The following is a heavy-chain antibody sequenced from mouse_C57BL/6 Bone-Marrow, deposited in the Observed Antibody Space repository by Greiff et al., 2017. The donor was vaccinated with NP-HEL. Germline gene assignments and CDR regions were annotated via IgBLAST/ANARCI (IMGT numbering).Heavy chain of an antibody. D-gene: IGHD2-3*01. Sequence: EVHLVESGGGLVQPGGSLKLSCAASGFTFSDYYMYWVRQTPEKRLEWVAYISNGGGSTYYPDTVKGRFTISRDNAKNTLYLQMSRLKSEDTAMYYCAGYDGYHPFYAMDYWGQGTSVTVSS. V-gene: IGHV5-12*01. CDR3: AGYDGYHPFYAMDY. CDR1: GFTFSDYY. J-gene: IGHJ4*01. CDR2: ISNGGGST.